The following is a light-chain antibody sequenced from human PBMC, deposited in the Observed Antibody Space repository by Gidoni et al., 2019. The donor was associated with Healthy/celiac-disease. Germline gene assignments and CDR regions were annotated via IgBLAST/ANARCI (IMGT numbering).Light chain of an antibody. J-gene: IGKJ1*01. CDR2: A. Sequence: DIQMTQSPSSVSASVGDRVTITCRASQGISSWLAWYQQKPGKAPKLLIYAASRFSGSGSGTDFTITISSMQPEDFATYYCQQANSFRTFGQGTKVEIK. V-gene: IGKV1-12*01. CDR1: QGISSW. CDR3: QQANSFRT.